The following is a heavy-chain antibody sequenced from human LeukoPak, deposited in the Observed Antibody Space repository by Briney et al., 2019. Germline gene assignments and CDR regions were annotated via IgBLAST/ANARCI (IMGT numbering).Heavy chain of an antibody. J-gene: IGHJ4*02. Sequence: GRSLRLSCAASGFTFSSYSMNWVRQAPGKGLEWVSYISSSSSTIYYADSVKGRFTICRDNAKNSLYLKMNSLRAEDTAVYYCARAGFTFSDYFGSLFDYWGQGTLVTVSS. CDR3: ARAGFTFSDYFGSLFDY. V-gene: IGHV3-48*01. CDR1: GFTFSSYS. D-gene: IGHD3-10*01. CDR2: ISSSSSTI.